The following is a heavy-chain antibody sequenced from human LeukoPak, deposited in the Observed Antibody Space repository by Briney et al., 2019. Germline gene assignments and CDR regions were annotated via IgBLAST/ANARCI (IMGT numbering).Heavy chain of an antibody. D-gene: IGHD3-10*01. CDR2: ISENDGGT. V-gene: IGHV3-23*01. J-gene: IGHJ5*01. CDR3: AKDSGEFRGVLMPNWFDS. CDR1: GFTFSSYA. Sequence: GGSLRLSCAASGFTFSSYAMSWVRQTPGKGLEWVSIISENDGGTKYADSVRGRFIISRDNFQNTLYLQMNSLRAEDTATYYCAKDSGEFRGVLMPNWFDSWGQGARVTVSS.